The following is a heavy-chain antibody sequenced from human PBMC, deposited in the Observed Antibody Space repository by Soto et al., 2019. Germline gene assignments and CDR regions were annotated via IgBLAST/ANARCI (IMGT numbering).Heavy chain of an antibody. Sequence: QLQLQESGSGLVKPSQTLSLTCAVSGGSISSGGDSCNWIRQPPGKGLEWIGYIYHSGSTYYNPSLTSRVTISVDRSKNQFSLKLSSVTAADTAVYYCAIGMTTVTTFDYWGQGTLVTVSS. CDR3: AIGMTTVTTFDY. J-gene: IGHJ4*02. D-gene: IGHD4-17*01. CDR2: IYHSGST. CDR1: GGSISSGGDS. V-gene: IGHV4-30-2*01.